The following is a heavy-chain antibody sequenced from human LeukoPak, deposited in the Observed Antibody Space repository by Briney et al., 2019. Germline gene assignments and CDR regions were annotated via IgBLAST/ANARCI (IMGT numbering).Heavy chain of an antibody. CDR2: ISRNGGST. D-gene: IGHD2-2*02. J-gene: IGHJ4*02. CDR1: GFTFSSFA. Sequence: GGSLRLSCSASGFTFSSFAMHWVRQAPGKGLEYVAAISRNGGSTYYADSVKGRFTISRDNSKSTLYLQMSSLRAEDTAVYLCVKDLRSDFMGVLYRYLSYSGQGTLVTVSS. V-gene: IGHV3-64D*09. CDR3: VKDLRSDFMGVLYRYLSY.